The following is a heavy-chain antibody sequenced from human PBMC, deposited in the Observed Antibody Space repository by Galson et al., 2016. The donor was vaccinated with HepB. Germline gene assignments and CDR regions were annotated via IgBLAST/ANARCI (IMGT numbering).Heavy chain of an antibody. CDR2: IIGTGYHA. J-gene: IGHJ4*02. V-gene: IGHV3-23*01. D-gene: IGHD2-2*02. Sequence: SLRLSCAASGFTFSTYPMTWVRQAPGKGLEWVSKIIGTGYHAYYGESVRGRFTVSRDNSKNTLYLQMNNLRVEDTATYYCAREGCHDTSCYNYLDYWGQGTLVTVS. CDR3: AREGCHDTSCYNYLDY. CDR1: GFTFSTYP.